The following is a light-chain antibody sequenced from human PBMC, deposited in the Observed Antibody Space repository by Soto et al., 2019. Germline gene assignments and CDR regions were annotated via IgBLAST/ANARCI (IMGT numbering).Light chain of an antibody. CDR2: EGN. Sequence: QSALTQPASVSGSPGQSITISCTGTSSDVGSYNLVSWYQQHPGKAPKLMIYEGNKRPSGVSNRFSGSKSGNTAPLTISGLQAEDEADYYCCSYAGSSTPVVFGGGTKLTVL. J-gene: IGLJ2*01. V-gene: IGLV2-23*01. CDR1: SSDVGSYNL. CDR3: CSYAGSSTPVV.